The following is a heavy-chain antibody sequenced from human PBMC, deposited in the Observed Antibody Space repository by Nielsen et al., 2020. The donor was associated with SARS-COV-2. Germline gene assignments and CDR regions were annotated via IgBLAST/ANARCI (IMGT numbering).Heavy chain of an antibody. J-gene: IGHJ4*02. CDR3: TRLPTIFGVVTTADY. D-gene: IGHD3-3*01. CDR2: IRSKAYGGTT. Sequence: GESLKISCTASGFTFGDYAMSWVRQAPGKGLEWVGFIRSKAYGGTTEYAASVKGRFTISRDDSKSIAYLQMNSLKTEDTAVYYCTRLPTIFGVVTTADYWGQGTLVTVSS. CDR1: GFTFGDYA. V-gene: IGHV3-49*04.